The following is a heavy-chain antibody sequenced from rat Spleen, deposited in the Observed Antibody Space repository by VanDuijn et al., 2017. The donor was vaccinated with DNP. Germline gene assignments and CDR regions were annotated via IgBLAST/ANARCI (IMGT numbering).Heavy chain of an antibody. D-gene: IGHD1-11*01. J-gene: IGHJ4*01. CDR2: ISYDGSST. CDR1: GFTFSDYN. CDR3: ARDYGHNYGMDA. V-gene: IGHV5-7*01. Sequence: EVQLVESGGGLVQPGRSLKLSCAASGFTFSDYNMAWVRQAPKKGLEWVATISYDGSSTYYRDSVKGRFTISRDNAKSTLYLQMDSLRSEDTATYYCARDYGHNYGMDAWGQGTSVTVSS.